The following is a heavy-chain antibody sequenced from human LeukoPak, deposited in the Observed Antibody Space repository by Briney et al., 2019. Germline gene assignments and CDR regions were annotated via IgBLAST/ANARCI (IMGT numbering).Heavy chain of an antibody. CDR1: EFTFGRYS. D-gene: IGHD3-16*01. Sequence: GGSLRLSCAASEFTFGRYSMNWVRQAPGKGLEWVSTISSISHYIYYADSVRGRFTISRDNAKNSMFLQMNSLGAEDTGVYYCARDXSLGMPGXFXYWGQGAXVTVS. CDR3: ARDXSLGMPGXFXY. CDR2: ISSISHYI. V-gene: IGHV3-21*01. J-gene: IGHJ4*02.